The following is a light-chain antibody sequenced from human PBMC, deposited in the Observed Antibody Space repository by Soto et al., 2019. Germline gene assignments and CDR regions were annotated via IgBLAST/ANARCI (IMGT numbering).Light chain of an antibody. CDR2: GNN. CDR3: QSYDSSLSGSRV. CDR1: SSNIGAGYD. J-gene: IGLJ1*01. V-gene: IGLV1-40*01. Sequence: QSVLTQPPSVSGAPGQRVTISCTGRSSNIGAGYDVHWYQQLPGTAPKLLIYGNNNRPSGVPDRFSGSKSGTSASLAITGLQAEDEADYYCQSYDSSLSGSRVFGTGTKLTVL.